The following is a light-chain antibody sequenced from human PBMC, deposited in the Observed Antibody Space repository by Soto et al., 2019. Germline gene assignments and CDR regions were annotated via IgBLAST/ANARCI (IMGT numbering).Light chain of an antibody. V-gene: IGKV1-39*01. J-gene: IGKJ5*01. CDR2: AAS. Sequence: DIQMTQSPSSLSASVGDRVTITCRASQSISRNLNWYQHKPGKAPKLLIYAASNLQNGVPSRFRGGGSGTEATISINSLQHEDFGAYYCQQRCTTASITFGQGTRLEIK. CDR3: QQRCTTASIT. CDR1: QSISRN.